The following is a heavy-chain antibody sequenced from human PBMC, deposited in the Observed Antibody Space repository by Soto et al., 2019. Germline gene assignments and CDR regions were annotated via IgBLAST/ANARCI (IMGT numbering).Heavy chain of an antibody. CDR3: ARDLIGVVPAAPTIDAFDI. V-gene: IGHV1-46*03. CDR1: GYTFTSYY. D-gene: IGHD2-2*01. CDR2: INPSGGST. Sequence: ASVKVSCKASGYTFTSYYMHWVRQAPGQGLEWMGIINPSGGSTSYAQKFQGRVTMTRDTSTSTVYMELSSLRSEDTAVYYCARDLIGVVPAAPTIDAFDIWGQGTMVTVSS. J-gene: IGHJ3*02.